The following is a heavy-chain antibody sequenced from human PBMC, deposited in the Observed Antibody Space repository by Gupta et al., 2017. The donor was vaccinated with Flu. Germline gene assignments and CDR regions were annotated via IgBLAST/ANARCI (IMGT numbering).Heavy chain of an antibody. CDR1: GFAFSHSP. J-gene: IGHJ4*02. CDR2: IDGGGNAR. D-gene: IGHD2-21*02. CDR3: ATSLTLLDH. Sequence: EVQFVESGGGLVQRGGSLRLSCAAGGFAFSHSPMNVVRQAPGKGLEWISYIDGGGNARYYADSVKGRFTVSRDNAESSLFLQMTGLRDEDSAVYYCATSLTLLDHWGQGTLVTVSS. V-gene: IGHV3-48*02.